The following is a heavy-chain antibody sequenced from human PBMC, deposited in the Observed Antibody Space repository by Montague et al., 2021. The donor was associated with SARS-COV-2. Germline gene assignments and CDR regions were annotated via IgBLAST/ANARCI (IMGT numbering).Heavy chain of an antibody. Sequence: SETLSLTCTVSGGSIGSHYWSWIRQPPGKGLEWIGYIYYIGSTNYNPSLKSRVTISVDTSKNQFSLKLSSVTAADTVVYYCARKLADVGGSGSYYNGWFDPGGQGTLVTVSS. CDR3: ARKLADVGGSGSYYNGWFDP. J-gene: IGHJ5*02. V-gene: IGHV4-59*11. CDR1: GGSIGSHY. CDR2: IYYIGST. D-gene: IGHD3-10*01.